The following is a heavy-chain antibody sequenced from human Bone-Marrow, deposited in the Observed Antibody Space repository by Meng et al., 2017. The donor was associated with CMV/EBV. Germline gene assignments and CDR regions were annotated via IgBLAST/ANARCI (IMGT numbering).Heavy chain of an antibody. J-gene: IGHJ3*02. D-gene: IGHD3-22*01. V-gene: IGHV4-38-2*02. CDR1: GYSISSGYY. CDR3: ARDLYDSSGYYPRNDAFDI. CDR2: IYHSGST. Sequence: SETLSLTCTVSGYSISSGYYWGWIRQPPGKGLEGIGSIYHSGSTYYNPSLKSRVTISVDTSKNQFSLKLSSVTAADTAVYYCARDLYDSSGYYPRNDAFDIWGQGTMVTVSS.